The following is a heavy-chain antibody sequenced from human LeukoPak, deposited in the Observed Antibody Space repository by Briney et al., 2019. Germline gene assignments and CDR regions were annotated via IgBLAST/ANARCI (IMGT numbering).Heavy chain of an antibody. Sequence: GGSLRLSCAASAFTFSTYAWSWVRQAPGMGLEWVSGISGSGADTYYADSVRGRFTISRDNSKNTLYLQMNSLRAEDTAVYYCSNLYSSNYWGQGTLVPVSS. CDR2: ISGSGADT. CDR3: SNLYSSNY. D-gene: IGHD6-13*01. J-gene: IGHJ4*02. V-gene: IGHV3-23*01. CDR1: AFTFSTYA.